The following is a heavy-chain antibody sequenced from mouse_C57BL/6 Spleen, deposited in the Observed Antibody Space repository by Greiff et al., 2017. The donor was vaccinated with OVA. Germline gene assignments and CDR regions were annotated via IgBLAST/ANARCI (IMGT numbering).Heavy chain of an antibody. D-gene: IGHD1-1*01. Sequence: VKLMESGPGLVAPSQCLSITCTVSGFSLTSYAISWVRQPPGEGLEWLGVICTGGGTNYNSALKSRLSISKDNSNSQVFLKMNSLQTDDTARYYGARNYYGSSYGWYFDVWGTGTTVTVSS. V-gene: IGHV2-9-1*01. CDR2: ICTGGGT. CDR3: ARNYYGSSYGWYFDV. J-gene: IGHJ1*03. CDR1: GFSLTSYA.